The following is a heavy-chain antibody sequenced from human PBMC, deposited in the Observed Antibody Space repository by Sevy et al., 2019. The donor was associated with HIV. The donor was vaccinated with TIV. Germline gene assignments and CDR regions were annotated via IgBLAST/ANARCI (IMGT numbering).Heavy chain of an antibody. CDR3: ARLSSLYYYYAMDV. Sequence: SETLSLTCTVSGGSITSSSYYWAWLRQPPGKGLEWIGSIYYTGSTYYKPSLMSRITISADRSKNHFSLKLTSVTAADTAVYYCARLSSLYYYYAMDVWGQGTAVTVSS. J-gene: IGHJ6*02. CDR2: IYYTGST. CDR1: GGSITSSSYY. V-gene: IGHV4-39*02.